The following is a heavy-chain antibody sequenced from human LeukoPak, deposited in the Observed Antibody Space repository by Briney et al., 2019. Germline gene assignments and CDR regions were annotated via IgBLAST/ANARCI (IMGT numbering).Heavy chain of an antibody. D-gene: IGHD4-17*01. Sequence: PMASVKVSRKASGYTFTSYGISWVRQAPGQGLEWMGWISAYNGNTNYAQKLQGRVTMTTDTSTSTAYMELRSLRSDDTAVYYCARVGTVTTVGYFDYWGQGTLVTVSS. V-gene: IGHV1-18*01. J-gene: IGHJ4*02. CDR2: ISAYNGNT. CDR1: GYTFTSYG. CDR3: ARVGTVTTVGYFDY.